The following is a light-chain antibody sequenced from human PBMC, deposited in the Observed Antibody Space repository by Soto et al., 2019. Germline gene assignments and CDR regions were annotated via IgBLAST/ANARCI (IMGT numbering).Light chain of an antibody. CDR2: DAS. CDR1: KSISSW. V-gene: IGKV1-5*01. J-gene: IGKJ5*01. CDR3: QQYNSYTIT. Sequence: IQMTQSPSTLSASVGYRVTITGRASKSISSWLAWYQQKPGKAPKLLIYDASSLESGVPSRFSGSGSGTEFTLTISSLQPDDFATYYCQQYNSYTITFGQGTRLEIK.